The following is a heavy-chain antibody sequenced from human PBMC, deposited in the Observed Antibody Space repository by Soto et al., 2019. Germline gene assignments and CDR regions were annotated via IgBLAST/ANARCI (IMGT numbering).Heavy chain of an antibody. CDR3: ARTGGGMAARPLEY. V-gene: IGHV1-18*04. CDR1: GYMFTTYG. Sequence: QVQLVQSGGEVKKPGASVEVSCRTSGYMFTTYGMSWVRQAPGQGLEWMAWISAYNGNKKYAQKFQGRVTMTTDTSMSTVSMELRNLTSDDTGTYFCARTGGGMAARPLEYWGQGTLVTVSS. CDR2: ISAYNGNK. J-gene: IGHJ4*02. D-gene: IGHD6-6*01.